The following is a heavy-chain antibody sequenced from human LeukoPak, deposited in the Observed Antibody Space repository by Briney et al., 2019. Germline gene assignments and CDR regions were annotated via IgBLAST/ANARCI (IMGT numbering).Heavy chain of an antibody. V-gene: IGHV3-30*02. J-gene: IGHJ4*02. CDR1: GFTFSSYG. CDR2: IWYDGSNK. D-gene: IGHD3-9*01. CDR3: AIAYDILSEVDY. Sequence: GGSLRLSCAASGFTFSSYGMHWVRQAPGKGLEWVAVIWYDGSNKYYADSVKGRFTIPRDNSKNTLYLQMNSLRAEDTAVYYCAIAYDILSEVDYWGQGTLVTVSS.